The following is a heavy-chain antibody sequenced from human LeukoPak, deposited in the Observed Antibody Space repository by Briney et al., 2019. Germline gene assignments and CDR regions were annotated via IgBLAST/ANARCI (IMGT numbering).Heavy chain of an antibody. V-gene: IGHV1-18*01. CDR2: ISAYNGNT. CDR3: AREPHNYDSSGYYLD. D-gene: IGHD3-22*01. CDR1: GFTFTSYG. J-gene: IGHJ4*02. Sequence: PGGSLRLSCAASGFTFTSYGISWVRQAPGQGLEWMGWISAYNGNTNYAQKLQGRVTMTTDTSTSTAYMELRSLRSDDTAVYYCAREPHNYDSSGYYLDWGQGTLVTVSS.